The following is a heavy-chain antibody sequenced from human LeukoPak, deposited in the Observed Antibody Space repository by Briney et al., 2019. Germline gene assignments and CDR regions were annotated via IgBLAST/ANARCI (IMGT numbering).Heavy chain of an antibody. CDR3: ASPPDY. CDR2: IYYSGST. J-gene: IGHJ4*02. CDR1: GGSFSGYY. Sequence: PSETLSLTCAVYGGSFSGYYWSWIRQPPGKGLEWIGYIYYSGSTYYSPSLKSRVTISVDTSKNQFSLKLSSVTAADTAVYYCASPPDYWGQGTLVTVSS. V-gene: IGHV4-30-4*08.